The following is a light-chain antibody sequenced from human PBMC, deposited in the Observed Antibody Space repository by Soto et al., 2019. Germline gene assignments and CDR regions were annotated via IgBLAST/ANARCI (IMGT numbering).Light chain of an antibody. Sequence: DIQMTQSPSSLSASVGDGVTITCRASQTIGKFLNWYHQKPGKAPNLLIYGASNLQSAVPSRFSGSGPGTEFTLTISSLQPEDFATYYCQQSYTTPPTFGGGTKVDIK. V-gene: IGKV1-39*01. CDR2: GAS. CDR1: QTIGKF. CDR3: QQSYTTPPT. J-gene: IGKJ4*01.